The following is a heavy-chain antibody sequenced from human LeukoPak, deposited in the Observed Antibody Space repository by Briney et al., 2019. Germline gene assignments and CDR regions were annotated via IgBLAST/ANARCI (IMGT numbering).Heavy chain of an antibody. D-gene: IGHD2-2*01. CDR2: IYYSGST. V-gene: IGHV4-39*01. J-gene: IGHJ4*02. CDR1: GGSFSISDYY. CDR3: ARRHLGFCGSTSCSSCDFDY. Sequence: PSETLSLTCTVSGGSFSISDYYWGWIRQPPGKGLEWIASIYYSGSTYYNPSLKSRVTISVDTSKNQFSLKLSSVTAADTAVFYCARRHLGFCGSTSCSSCDFDYWGQGSLVTVSS.